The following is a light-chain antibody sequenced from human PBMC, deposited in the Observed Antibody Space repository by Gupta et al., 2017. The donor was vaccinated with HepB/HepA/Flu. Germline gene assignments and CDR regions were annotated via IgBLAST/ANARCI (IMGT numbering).Light chain of an antibody. J-gene: IGLJ2*01. CDR3: RADTSSSTV. CDR1: ISDGGGYNY. CDR2: DVS. V-gene: IGLV2-14*03. Sequence: SALPQPASVSGSPGQSITISCTRTISDGGGYNYVSLSQQHPGKAPKLMIYDVSNRPAGVSNRFSGSRSGNTAALTISGSQDEDEADYYCRADTSSSTVFGGGTKLTVL.